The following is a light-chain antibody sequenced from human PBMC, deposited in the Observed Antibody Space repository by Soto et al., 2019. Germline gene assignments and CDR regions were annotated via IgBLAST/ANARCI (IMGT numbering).Light chain of an antibody. V-gene: IGKV1-5*01. CDR2: DAS. J-gene: IGKJ1*01. Sequence: DIQLTQSPSFLSASVGDRVTITCRASQTISTWMAWYQQKPGKAPKLLVYDASTLQSGVASRFSGSGSGTEFTLIISGLQPDDSATYYCQQYTNTNNPWTFGQGTKVDIK. CDR1: QTISTW. CDR3: QQYTNTNNPWT.